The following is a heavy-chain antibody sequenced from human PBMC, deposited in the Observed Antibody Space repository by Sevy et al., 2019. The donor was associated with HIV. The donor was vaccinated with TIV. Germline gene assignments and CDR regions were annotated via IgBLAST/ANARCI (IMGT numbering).Heavy chain of an antibody. CDR2: ISHVGIRK. J-gene: IGHJ6*02. CDR3: ASPLRPYTNNWPYYYYYGMDV. CDR1: GFTFSSYA. Sequence: LSLTCAASGFTFSSYALHWVRQAPGKGLEWVAVISHVGIRKYYADSVKGRFTISRDNSKNTLYLQMDSLRTEDAAVYYCASPLRPYTNNWPYYYYYGMDVWGQGTTVTVSS. D-gene: IGHD1-1*01. V-gene: IGHV3-30-3*01.